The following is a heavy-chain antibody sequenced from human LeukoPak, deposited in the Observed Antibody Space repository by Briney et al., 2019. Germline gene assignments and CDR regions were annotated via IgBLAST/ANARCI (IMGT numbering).Heavy chain of an antibody. V-gene: IGHV4-30-4*01. J-gene: IGHJ4*02. CDR3: ARSINYYDSSGSGWDFDY. D-gene: IGHD3-22*01. Sequence: SQTLSLTCTVSGGSISSGDYYWSWIRQPPGKGLEWIGYIYYSGSTYYNPSLKSRVTISVDTFKNQFSLKLSSVTAADTAVYYCARSINYYDSSGSGWDFDYWGQGTLVTVSS. CDR1: GGSISSGDYY. CDR2: IYYSGST.